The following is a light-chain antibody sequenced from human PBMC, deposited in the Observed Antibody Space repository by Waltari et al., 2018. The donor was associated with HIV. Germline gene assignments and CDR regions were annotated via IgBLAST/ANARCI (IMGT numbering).Light chain of an antibody. CDR3: ASWDDSLNGYV. CDR2: SYN. V-gene: IGLV1-44*01. Sequence: QSVLTPPPSASGTPVQRVTISCAGSSSNIGSNIEHWYQQLPGTAPKLLIYSYNQRPSGVPDRFSGSKSGTSASLAISGLQSEDEAHYYCASWDDSLNGYVFGTGTKVTVL. J-gene: IGLJ1*01. CDR1: SSNIGSNI.